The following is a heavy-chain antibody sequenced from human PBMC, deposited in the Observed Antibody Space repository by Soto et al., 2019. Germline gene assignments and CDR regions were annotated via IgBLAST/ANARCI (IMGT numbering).Heavy chain of an antibody. CDR2: ISHDGRSK. Sequence: QVQLVESGGGVVQPGRSLRLSCAASGFTFSTFGIHWVRQAPGKGLEWVAVISHDGRSKFYGDSVKGRFTISRDNSKNTLSLEMNSLRAEDTAVYYCAKDRGYCDSFSCYLGHAFDIWGQGTMVFVSS. V-gene: IGHV3-30*18. J-gene: IGHJ3*02. CDR3: AKDRGYCDSFSCYLGHAFDI. CDR1: GFTFSTFG. D-gene: IGHD2-2*01.